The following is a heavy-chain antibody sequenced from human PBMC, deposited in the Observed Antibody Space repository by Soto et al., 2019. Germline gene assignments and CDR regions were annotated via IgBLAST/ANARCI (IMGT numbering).Heavy chain of an antibody. J-gene: IGHJ6*02. Sequence: AGGSLRLSCAASGFTFSSYWMSWVRQAPGKGLEWVANIKQDGSEKYYVDSVKGRFTISRDSAKNSLYLQTNSLRAEDTAVYYCARTDSSGWYSTYYYYGMDVWGQGTTVTVSS. CDR3: ARTDSSGWYSTYYYYGMDV. CDR1: GFTFSSYW. D-gene: IGHD6-19*01. CDR2: IKQDGSEK. V-gene: IGHV3-7*03.